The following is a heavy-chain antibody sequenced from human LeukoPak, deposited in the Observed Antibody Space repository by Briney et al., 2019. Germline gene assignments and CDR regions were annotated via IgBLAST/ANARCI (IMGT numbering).Heavy chain of an antibody. CDR2: INHSGST. J-gene: IGHJ4*02. V-gene: IGHV4-38-2*02. D-gene: IGHD2-2*01. CDR3: ARAPSSTSLFLR. Sequence: SETLSLTCTVSAYSISSGFYWGWIRQPPGKGLEWIGEINHSGSTNYNPSLKSRVTISVDTSKNQFSLKLSSVTAADTAVYYCARAPSSTSLFLRWGQGTLVTVSS. CDR1: AYSISSGFY.